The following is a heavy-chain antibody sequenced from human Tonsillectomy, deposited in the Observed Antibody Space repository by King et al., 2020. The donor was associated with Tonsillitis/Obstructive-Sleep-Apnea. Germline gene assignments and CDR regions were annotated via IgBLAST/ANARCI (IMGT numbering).Heavy chain of an antibody. J-gene: IGHJ4*02. CDR1: GGTFSSYA. CDR2: IIPILGIA. CDR3: AREPQDGYNYGVGDY. Sequence: QLVQSGAEVKKPGSSVKVSCKASGGTFSSYAISWVRQAPGQGLEWMGGIIPILGIANYAQKFQGRVTITADKSTSTAYMELSSLRSEDTAVYYCAREPQDGYNYGVGDYWGQGTLVTVSS. D-gene: IGHD5-24*01. V-gene: IGHV1-69*10.